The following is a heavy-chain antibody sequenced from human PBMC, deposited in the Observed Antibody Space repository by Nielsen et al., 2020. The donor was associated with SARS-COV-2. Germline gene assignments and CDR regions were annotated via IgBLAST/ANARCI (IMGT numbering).Heavy chain of an antibody. CDR3: ASEVGGSYRDFDY. V-gene: IGHV3-23*01. CDR1: GFIFRSYT. J-gene: IGHJ4*02. CDR2: ISGGGST. Sequence: GESLKISCVGSGFIFRSYTMHWVRQAPGKGLEWVSGISGGGSTFYAVSVRGRFTVSRENFRNTLNLEMNSLRVEDTALYYCASEVGGSYRDFDYWGQGILVTVSS. D-gene: IGHD3-16*02.